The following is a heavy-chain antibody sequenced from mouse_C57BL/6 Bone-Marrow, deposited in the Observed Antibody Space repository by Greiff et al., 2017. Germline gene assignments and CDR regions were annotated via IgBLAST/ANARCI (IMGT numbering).Heavy chain of an antibody. CDR1: GYTFTSYW. Sequence: QVQLQQPGAELVRPGSSVKLSCKASGYTFTSYWMHWVKQRPIQGLEWIGNIDPSDSETHYNQKFKDKATLTVDKSSSTAYMQLSSLKSEDSAVYYCAIGDYYYYFDYWGQGTTLTVSS. V-gene: IGHV1-52*01. J-gene: IGHJ2*01. CDR3: AIGDYYYYFDY. D-gene: IGHD1-1*01. CDR2: IDPSDSET.